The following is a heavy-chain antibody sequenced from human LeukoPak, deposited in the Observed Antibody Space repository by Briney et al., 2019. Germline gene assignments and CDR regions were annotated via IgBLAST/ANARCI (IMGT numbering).Heavy chain of an antibody. CDR1: AGSISSYY. V-gene: IGHV4-4*07. CDR2: IYTSGSN. Sequence: PSHTLSLTCPVSAGSISSYYWSWIRQPAGKGLEWIGRIYTSGSNNYNPSLKSRVTMSVDTSKNQFSLKLSSVTAADTAVYYCARDSSVSLYYMDVWGKGTTVTVSS. CDR3: ARDSSVSLYYMDV. J-gene: IGHJ6*03. D-gene: IGHD5/OR15-5a*01.